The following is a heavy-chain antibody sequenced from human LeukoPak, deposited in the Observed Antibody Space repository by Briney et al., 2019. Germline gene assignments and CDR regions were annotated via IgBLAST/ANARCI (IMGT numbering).Heavy chain of an antibody. CDR3: ATTARVAGA. D-gene: IGHD6-19*01. J-gene: IGHJ5*02. V-gene: IGHV3-23*01. Sequence: GGSLRLSCAASGFIFSGSGMHWVRQAPGRGLESVSDISASGATTFYADSVKGRFTISRDNFKSVLYLEMNSLRAEDTAVYYCATTARVAGAWGQGTLVTVSS. CDR2: ISASGATT. CDR1: GFIFSGSG.